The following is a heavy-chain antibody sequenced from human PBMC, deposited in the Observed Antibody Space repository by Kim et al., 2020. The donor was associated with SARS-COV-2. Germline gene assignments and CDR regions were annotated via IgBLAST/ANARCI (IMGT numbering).Heavy chain of an antibody. CDR3: ARDSDLWGPCDY. D-gene: IGHD7-27*01. Sequence: IYYSDSVTGRCTISHDNTKNSLYLQMNSLSAEDTAVYYCARDSDLWGPCDYWGQGALVTVSS. CDR2: I. V-gene: IGHV3-48*03. J-gene: IGHJ4*02.